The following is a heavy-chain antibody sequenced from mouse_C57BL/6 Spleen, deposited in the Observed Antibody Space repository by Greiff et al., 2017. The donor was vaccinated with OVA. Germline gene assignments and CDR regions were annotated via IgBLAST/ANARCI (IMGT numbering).Heavy chain of an antibody. D-gene: IGHD2-3*01. CDR2: INPNNGGT. Sequence: EVQLQQSGPELVKPGASVKIPCKASGYTFTDYNMDWVKQSHGKSLEWIGDINPNNGGTIYNQKFKGKATLTVDKSSSTAYMERRSLTSEDTAVYYCARTRRVYDPYAMDYWGQGTSVTVSS. V-gene: IGHV1-18*01. J-gene: IGHJ4*01. CDR3: ARTRRVYDPYAMDY. CDR1: GYTFTDYN.